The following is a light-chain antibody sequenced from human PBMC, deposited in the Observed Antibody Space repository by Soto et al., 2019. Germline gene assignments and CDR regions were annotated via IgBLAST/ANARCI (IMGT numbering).Light chain of an antibody. J-gene: IGKJ1*01. CDR3: QQYNSYWT. CDR2: GAS. Sequence: EIGMTQSAATLSVSAGERATLSCRASQSVGSDLAWYQQRPGQAPRLLIYGASIRATGIPDRFSGSGSGTEFTLTISSLQPDDFATYYCQQYNSYWTFGQGTKVDIK. CDR1: QSVGSD. V-gene: IGKV3D-15*01.